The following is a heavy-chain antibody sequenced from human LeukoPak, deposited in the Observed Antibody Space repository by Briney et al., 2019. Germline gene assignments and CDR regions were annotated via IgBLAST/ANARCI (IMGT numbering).Heavy chain of an antibody. CDR2: IDNDGSNP. Sequence: GGSLRLSCAASGFMFSNERMHWVRQLPGKGLFWVSHIDNDGSNPTYVDSVKGRFTISRDNAKSTLYLHMNSLRPEDTGVYSCAKSDPPLPYWGQGTLVTVSS. V-gene: IGHV3-74*01. CDR1: GFMFSNER. J-gene: IGHJ4*02. CDR3: AKSDPPLPY. D-gene: IGHD2-21*02.